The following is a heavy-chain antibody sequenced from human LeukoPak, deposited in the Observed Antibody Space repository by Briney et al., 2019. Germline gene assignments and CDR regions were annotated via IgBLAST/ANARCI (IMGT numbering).Heavy chain of an antibody. CDR2: ISGSGATT. D-gene: IGHD3-16*01. CDR3: AKGLWGAYYYGMDV. J-gene: IGHJ6*02. CDR1: GLMFSNHA. Sequence: GGSLTLSCAPCGLMFSNHAVSWLRQAPGKGLEWVSVISGSGATTDYADYVMGGFTISRDNSKNTLYLQLDSLRAEDTAVFFCAKGLWGAYYYGMDVWGQGTTVTVSS. V-gene: IGHV3-23*01.